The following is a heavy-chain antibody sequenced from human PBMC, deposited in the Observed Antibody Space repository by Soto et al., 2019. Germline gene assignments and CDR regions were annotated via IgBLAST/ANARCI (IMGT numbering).Heavy chain of an antibody. CDR3: ARDCAGYSSGWCQRGGFDY. CDR2: IWYDGSNK. D-gene: IGHD6-19*01. V-gene: IGHV3-33*01. Sequence: QVQLVESGGGVVQPGRSLRLSCAASGFTFSSYGMHWVRQAPGKGLEWVAVIWYDGSNKYYADSVKGRFTISRDNSKXXLXXQMNSLRAEDKAVYYCARDCAGYSSGWCQRGGFDYWGQGTLVTVSS. CDR1: GFTFSSYG. J-gene: IGHJ4*02.